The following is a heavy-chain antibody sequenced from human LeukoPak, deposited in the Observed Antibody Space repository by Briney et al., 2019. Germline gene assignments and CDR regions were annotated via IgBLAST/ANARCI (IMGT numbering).Heavy chain of an antibody. V-gene: IGHV3-9*01. CDR1: GFTFHDYA. CDR2: ISWNSGNI. Sequence: HPGGSLRLSCAGAGFTFHDYAMHWVRQAPGKGLEWVSGISWNSGNIGYADSVKGRFTISRDNAKNSLYLQMNSLRAEDTALYYCATTGDRRGDYWGQGTLVTVSS. CDR3: ATTGDRRGDY. D-gene: IGHD3-16*01. J-gene: IGHJ4*02.